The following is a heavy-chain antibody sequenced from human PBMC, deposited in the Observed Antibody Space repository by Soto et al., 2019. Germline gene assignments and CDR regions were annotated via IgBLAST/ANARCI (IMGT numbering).Heavy chain of an antibody. CDR2: ISSTSGTI. Sequence: GGSLRLSCAASGFTFSSYGMNWVRQAPGKGLEWVSYISSTSGTIYYADSVKGRFTISRHTAKTSLYLQMDSLRDEDTAVYYCARETPPKFRGQGTLVTVSS. V-gene: IGHV3-48*02. CDR3: ARETPPKF. J-gene: IGHJ4*02. CDR1: GFTFSSYG.